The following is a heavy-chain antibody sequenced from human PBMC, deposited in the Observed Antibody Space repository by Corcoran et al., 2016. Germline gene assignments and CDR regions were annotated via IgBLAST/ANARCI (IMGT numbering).Heavy chain of an antibody. CDR3: AGFPGYSSSSIWFDP. Sequence: QVQLEQSGAEVKKPGASVKLSCKASGCSFTSYDINWVRQAPGQGLEWMGWMNPKSGNTGYAQKFQGRVTITRNTSISTAYMELSSLRSEDTAVYYCAGFPGYSSSSIWFDPCGQGTLVTVSS. CDR2: MNPKSGNT. CDR1: GCSFTSYD. D-gene: IGHD6-6*01. V-gene: IGHV1-8*01. J-gene: IGHJ5*02.